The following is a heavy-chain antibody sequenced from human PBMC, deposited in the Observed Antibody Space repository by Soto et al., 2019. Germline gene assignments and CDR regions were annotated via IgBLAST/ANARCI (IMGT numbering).Heavy chain of an antibody. Sequence: QVQLQESGPGLVKPSQTLSLTCTVSGGSISSGDYYWSWIRQPPGKGLEWIGYIYYSGSTYYNPSLKSRVTISVDTSKNQFSLKLSSVTAADTAVYYCARGKSLRFLEWLAFDPWGQGTLVTVSS. J-gene: IGHJ5*02. CDR2: IYYSGST. CDR3: ARGKSLRFLEWLAFDP. CDR1: GGSISSGDYY. D-gene: IGHD3-3*01. V-gene: IGHV4-30-4*01.